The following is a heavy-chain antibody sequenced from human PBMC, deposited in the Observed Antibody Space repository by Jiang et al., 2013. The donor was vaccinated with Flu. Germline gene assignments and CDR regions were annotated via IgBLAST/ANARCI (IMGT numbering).Heavy chain of an antibody. D-gene: IGHD3-3*01. V-gene: IGHV1-46*01. CDR2: INPSGGST. CDR1: GYTFTSYY. CDR3: ARVMNDFWSGYYTADPDYYGMDV. J-gene: IGHJ6*02. Sequence: GAEVKKPGASVKVSCKASGYTFTSYYMHWVRQAPGQGLEWMGIINPSGGSTSYAQKFQGRVTMTRDTSTSTVYMELSSLRSEDTAVYYCARVMNDFWSGYYTADPDYYGMDVWGQGTTVTVSS.